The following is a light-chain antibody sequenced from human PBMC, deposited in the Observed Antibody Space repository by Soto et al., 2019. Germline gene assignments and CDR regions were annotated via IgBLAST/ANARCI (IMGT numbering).Light chain of an antibody. CDR1: SSDVGGYNF. Sequence: QSVLTQAASVSGSPGQSITISCTGTSSDVGGYNFVSWYQQHPGKAPKLMIYEVSYRPSGVSKRFSGSKSGNTASLTISGLQAEDEADYYCSSYTASSTRVFGGGTKVTVL. CDR3: SSYTASSTRV. V-gene: IGLV2-14*01. J-gene: IGLJ3*02. CDR2: EVS.